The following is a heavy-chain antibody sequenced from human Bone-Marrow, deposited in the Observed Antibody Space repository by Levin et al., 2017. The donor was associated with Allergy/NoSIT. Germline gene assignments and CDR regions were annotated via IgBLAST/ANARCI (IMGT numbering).Heavy chain of an antibody. J-gene: IGHJ4*02. V-gene: IGHV3-72*01. CDR3: ARVGPHFYFDH. Sequence: GESLKISCTASGFSFGDHFMDWVRQAPGKGLEWVGRIRKKSNSYTAEYAASVIDRFTISRDDSQNLLHLEMSSLKSEDTAIYYCARVGPHFYFDHWGQGALVIVSS. CDR2: IRKKSNSYTA. CDR1: GFSFGDHF.